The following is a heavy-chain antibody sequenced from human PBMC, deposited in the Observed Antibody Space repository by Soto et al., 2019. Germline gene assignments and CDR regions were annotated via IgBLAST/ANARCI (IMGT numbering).Heavy chain of an antibody. CDR1: GYTFRNYG. D-gene: IGHD2-8*01. CDR2: VSAYNRNT. Sequence: QVQLVQSGAEVKKPGASVKVSCEAYGYTFRNYGITWVRQAPGQGLEWMGWVSAYNRNTNYAQKFQERVTMTTDTSTSTAYMELRSLRSDDTAIYFCARERQWVSLPYWGQGTLVTVSS. J-gene: IGHJ4*02. CDR3: ARERQWVSLPY. V-gene: IGHV1-18*01.